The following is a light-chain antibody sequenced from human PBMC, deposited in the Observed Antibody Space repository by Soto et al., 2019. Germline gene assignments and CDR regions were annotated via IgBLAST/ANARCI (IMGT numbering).Light chain of an antibody. J-gene: IGKJ4*01. Sequence: DIQMTQSPSSLSASVGDRVTITCRASQDISSYLAWYQQEPGKAPKLLIYAASTLQSGVPSRFSGGGSGTDFTLTISSLQPEDFATYYCQQLNSYPLTFGGGTKVEIK. CDR1: QDISSY. V-gene: IGKV1-9*01. CDR2: AAS. CDR3: QQLNSYPLT.